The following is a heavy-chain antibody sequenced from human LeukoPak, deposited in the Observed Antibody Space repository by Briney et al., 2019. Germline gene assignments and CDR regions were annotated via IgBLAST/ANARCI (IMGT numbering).Heavy chain of an antibody. Sequence: PGGSLRLSCAASGFTVSSNYMSWVRQAPGKGLEWGSVIYSDGSTYYADSGKGRFTIARDNSKNTLYLQMNSLRAEDTAVYYCARRYNWNYVDYWGQGTLVTVSS. CDR2: IYSDGST. J-gene: IGHJ4*02. D-gene: IGHD1-20*01. CDR3: ARRYNWNYVDY. V-gene: IGHV3-66*04. CDR1: GFTVSSNY.